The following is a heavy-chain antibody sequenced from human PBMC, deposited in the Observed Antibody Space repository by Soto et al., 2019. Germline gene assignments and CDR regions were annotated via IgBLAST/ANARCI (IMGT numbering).Heavy chain of an antibody. D-gene: IGHD3-3*01. CDR3: VRGPSRGASLFGTLDY. Sequence: GGSLRLSCSASGFIFSAFGMFWVRQAPGQGLEYVSAIFYSGSGSYYADPVRGRFTVSRDNSKNMFYIQMSSPRVEDTALYFCVRGPSRGASLFGTLDYWGQGNQVTVSS. CDR2: IFYSGSGS. CDR1: GFIFSAFG. V-gene: IGHV3-64D*06. J-gene: IGHJ4*02.